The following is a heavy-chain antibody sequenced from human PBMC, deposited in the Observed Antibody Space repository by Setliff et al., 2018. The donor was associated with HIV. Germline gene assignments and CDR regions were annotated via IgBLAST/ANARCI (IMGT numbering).Heavy chain of an antibody. J-gene: IGHJ6*03. Sequence: ASVKVSCKASGYTFTSYAMHWVRQAPGQRLEWMGWINAGNGNTKYSQKFQGRVTITRDTSTSTAYMELSSLRSEDTVVYYCARVREYDSSSPGIDYYYMDVWGKGTTVTVSS. CDR3: ARVREYDSSSPGIDYYYMDV. V-gene: IGHV1-3*01. CDR2: INAGNGNT. CDR1: GYTFTSYA. D-gene: IGHD6-13*01.